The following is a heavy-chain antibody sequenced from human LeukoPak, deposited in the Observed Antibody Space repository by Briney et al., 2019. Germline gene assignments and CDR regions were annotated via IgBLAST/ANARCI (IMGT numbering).Heavy chain of an antibody. Sequence: SETLSLTCTVSGGSISSYYWSWMRQPAGKGLEWIGGIYSSGSTKYHTSRTSRVTMSVDTSKNQFSLKLSSVAAADTAVYYCARDKTGDYGDLNWFDPWGQGTLVTVSS. D-gene: IGHD4-17*01. CDR2: IYSSGST. CDR3: ARDKTGDYGDLNWFDP. CDR1: GGSISSYY. J-gene: IGHJ5*02. V-gene: IGHV4-4*07.